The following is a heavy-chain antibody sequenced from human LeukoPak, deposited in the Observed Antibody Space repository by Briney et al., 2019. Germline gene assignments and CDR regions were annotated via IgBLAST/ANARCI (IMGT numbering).Heavy chain of an antibody. CDR3: ARRLGDSHSLGYCSSTSCYIDY. J-gene: IGHJ4*02. D-gene: IGHD2-2*02. CDR2: IYHSGST. V-gene: IGHV4-30-2*03. Sequence: SQTLSLTCTVSGGSISSGGYYWSWIRQPPGKGLEWIGYIYHSGSTYYNPSLKSRVTISVDTSKNQFSLKLSSVTAADTAVYYCARRLGDSHSLGYCSSTSCYIDYWGQGTLVTVSS. CDR1: GGSISSGGYY.